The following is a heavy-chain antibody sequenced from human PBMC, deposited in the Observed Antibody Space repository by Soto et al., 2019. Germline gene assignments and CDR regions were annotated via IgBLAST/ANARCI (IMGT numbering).Heavy chain of an antibody. CDR2: INPGGSIT. D-gene: IGHD2-8*01. J-gene: IGHJ4*02. V-gene: IGHV3-74*01. Sequence: EEQLVESGGGLVQPGGSLRLSCASSGFTFSNYWMHWVRQAPGKGLVWVSRINPGGSITAYADSVKGRFTISRDNAKNTLYLQMNTLRGDDTAVYYCARVPTGKYGVWSYWGQGTLVTVSS. CDR3: ARVPTGKYGVWSY. CDR1: GFTFSNYW.